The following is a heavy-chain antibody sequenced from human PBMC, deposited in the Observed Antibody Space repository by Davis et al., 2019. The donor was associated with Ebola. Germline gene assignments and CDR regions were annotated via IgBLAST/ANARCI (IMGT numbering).Heavy chain of an antibody. CDR2: IRYDGSPK. CDR3: AKNRDSTVTYAPFDY. D-gene: IGHD4-11*01. J-gene: IGHJ4*02. Sequence: GGSLRLSCAASGFIFGSYEMIWVRQAPGKGLEWVAFIRYDGSPKYYADSVKGRFTISRDNSKNTLYLQMNSLRAEDTAVYYCAKNRDSTVTYAPFDYWGQGTLVTVSS. CDR1: GFIFGSYE. V-gene: IGHV3-30*02.